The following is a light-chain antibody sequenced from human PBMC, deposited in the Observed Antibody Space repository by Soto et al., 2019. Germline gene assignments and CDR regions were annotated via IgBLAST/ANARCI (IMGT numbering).Light chain of an antibody. CDR1: SSDVGGYNY. J-gene: IGLJ2*01. CDR2: EDT. V-gene: IGLV2-8*01. CDR3: SSYAGNNVVI. Sequence: QSALTQPPSASGSPRQSVTISCTGTSSDVGGYNYVSWYQQHPGKVPKLLIYEDTRRPSGVPDRLSGSKSGNTASLTVSALQDEDKAHYYCSSYAGNNVVIFGGGIKLTFL.